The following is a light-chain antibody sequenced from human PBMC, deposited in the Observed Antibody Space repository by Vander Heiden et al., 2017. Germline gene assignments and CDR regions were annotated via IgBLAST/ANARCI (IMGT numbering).Light chain of an antibody. CDR3: YSTDSSGNQRV. CDR1: ALPKKY. CDR2: EDT. J-gene: IGLJ1*01. V-gene: IGLV3-10*01. Sequence: SYALTQPPSVSVSPGQTARITCSGDALPKKYAYWSQQKSGQAPVMVIQEDTKRPAGIPDRFSGSSSGTVATLTISGAQVEDEADYDWYSTDSSGNQRVFGTGTKVTVL.